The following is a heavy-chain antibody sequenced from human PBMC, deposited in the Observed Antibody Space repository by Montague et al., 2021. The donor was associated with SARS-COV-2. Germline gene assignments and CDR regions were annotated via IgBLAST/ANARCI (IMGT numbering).Heavy chain of an antibody. Sequence: SETLSLTCAVYGGSFSGYYWSWIRQPPGKGLEWIGEINHSGSTNHNPSLKSRVTISVDTSKNRFSLKLSSVTAADTAVYYCARVRAVPAAMRIFSLGRSYYGMDVWGQGTTVTVSS. CDR2: INHSGST. CDR1: GGSFSGYY. CDR3: ARVRAVPAAMRIFSLGRSYYGMDV. J-gene: IGHJ6*02. V-gene: IGHV4-34*01. D-gene: IGHD2-2*01.